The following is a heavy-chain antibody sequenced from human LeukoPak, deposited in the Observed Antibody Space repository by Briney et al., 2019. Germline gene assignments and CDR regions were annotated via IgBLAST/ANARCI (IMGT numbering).Heavy chain of an antibody. CDR2: IYHNGIT. Sequence: SETLSLTRTVSGDSISSFYWSWIRQPPGKGLEWIGYIYHNGITNYNPFLKSRVTISIDTSKTQFSLKLSSVTAADTAVYYCARMSRFSWTPYYFDYWSQGTLVIVSS. D-gene: IGHD3/OR15-3a*01. J-gene: IGHJ4*02. V-gene: IGHV4-59*01. CDR3: ARMSRFSWTPYYFDY. CDR1: GDSISSFY.